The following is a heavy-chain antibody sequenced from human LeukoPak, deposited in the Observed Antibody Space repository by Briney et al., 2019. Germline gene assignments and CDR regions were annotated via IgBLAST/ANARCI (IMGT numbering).Heavy chain of an antibody. Sequence: PGRSLRLSCAASGFAFNTYAMHWVRQAPGQGLEWVALIWHDGSHKFYSNSVRGQFTISRDNSKNTVSLQTNNLRPEDTAVYYCAGEIFGSGSYPDFWGQGTLVTVSS. CDR1: GFAFNTYA. J-gene: IGHJ4*02. CDR3: AGEIFGSGSYPDF. D-gene: IGHD3-10*01. V-gene: IGHV3-33*01. CDR2: IWHDGSHK.